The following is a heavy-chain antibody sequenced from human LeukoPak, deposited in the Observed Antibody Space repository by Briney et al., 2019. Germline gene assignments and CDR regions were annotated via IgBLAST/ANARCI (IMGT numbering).Heavy chain of an antibody. D-gene: IGHD3-16*02. Sequence: EASVKVSCKVSGYTLTELSMHWVRQAPGKGLEWMGGFDPEDGETIYAQKFQGRVTMTEDTSTDTAYMELSSQRSEDTAVYYCATAVRLGELSPDYWGQGTLVTVSS. CDR1: GYTLTELS. CDR3: ATAVRLGELSPDY. CDR2: FDPEDGET. V-gene: IGHV1-24*01. J-gene: IGHJ4*02.